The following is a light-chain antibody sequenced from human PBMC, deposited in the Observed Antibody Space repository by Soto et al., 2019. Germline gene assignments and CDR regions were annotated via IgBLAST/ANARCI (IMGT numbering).Light chain of an antibody. CDR3: STYTTTKTLV. CDR1: SSDVGAYTY. V-gene: IGLV2-14*01. J-gene: IGLJ2*01. Sequence: QSVLTQPASVSGSPGQSITISCTGTSSDVGAYTYVSWYQQHPGKAPKLMIFEVSDRPSGVSNRFSGSKSGNTASLTISGLQAEDEADSYCSTYTTTKTLVFGGGTNLTVL. CDR2: EVS.